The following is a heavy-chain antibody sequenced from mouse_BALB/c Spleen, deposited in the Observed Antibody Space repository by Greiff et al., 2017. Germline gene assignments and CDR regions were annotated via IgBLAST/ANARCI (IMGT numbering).Heavy chain of an antibody. CDR3: ARSTKGFAY. CDR1: GFTFSSFG. CDR2: ISSGSSTI. J-gene: IGHJ3*01. Sequence: EVKLMESGGGLVQPGGSRKLSCAASGFTFSSFGMHWVRQAPEKGLEWVAYISSGSSTIYYADTVKGRFTISRDNPKNTLFLQMTGLRSEDTAMYYCARSTKGFAYWGQGTLVTVSA. V-gene: IGHV5-17*02.